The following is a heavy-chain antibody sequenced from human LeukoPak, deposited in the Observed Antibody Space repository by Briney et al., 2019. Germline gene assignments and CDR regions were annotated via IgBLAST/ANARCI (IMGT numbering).Heavy chain of an antibody. Sequence: PGGSLRLSCAASGFTFSSYAMSWVRQAPGKGLEWVSAISGSGGSTYYADSVKGRFTISRDNSKNTLYLQMNSLRAEDTAVYYCAKASVGGWYFRLDYWGQGTLVTVSS. D-gene: IGHD6-19*01. V-gene: IGHV3-23*01. CDR2: ISGSGGST. CDR1: GFTFSSYA. J-gene: IGHJ4*02. CDR3: AKASVGGWYFRLDY.